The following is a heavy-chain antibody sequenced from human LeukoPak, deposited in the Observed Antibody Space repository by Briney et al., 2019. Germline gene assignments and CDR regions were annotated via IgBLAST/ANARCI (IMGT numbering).Heavy chain of an antibody. CDR1: GFTFSNAW. CDR3: TARYCRSTSCYGEYFQR. CDR2: IKSKTDGGTT. J-gene: IGHJ1*01. D-gene: IGHD2-2*01. Sequence: GGSLRLSCAASGFTFSNAWMSWVRQAPGKGLEWVGRIKSKTDGGTTDYAAPVKGGFTISRDDSKNTLYLQMNSLKTEDTAVYYCTARYCRSTSCYGEYFQRWGQGTLVTVSS. V-gene: IGHV3-15*01.